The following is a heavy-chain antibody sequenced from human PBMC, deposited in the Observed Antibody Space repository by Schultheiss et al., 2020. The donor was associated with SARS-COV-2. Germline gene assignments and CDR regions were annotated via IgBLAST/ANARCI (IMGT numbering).Heavy chain of an antibody. J-gene: IGHJ4*02. CDR2: IYHSGST. Sequence: SETLSLTCTVSGGSISSSNWWSWVRQPPGKGLEWIGEIYHSGSTNYNPSLKSRVTISVDTSKNQFSLKLSSVTAADTAVYYCARVGTLPLRFFDYWGQGTLVTVSS. CDR1: GGSISSSNW. V-gene: IGHV4-4*02. CDR3: ARVGTLPLRFFDY. D-gene: IGHD3-3*01.